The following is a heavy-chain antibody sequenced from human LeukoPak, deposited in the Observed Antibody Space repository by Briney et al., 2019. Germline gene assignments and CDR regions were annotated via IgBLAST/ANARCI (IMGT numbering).Heavy chain of an antibody. CDR3: AREVGYCSSTSCWIDY. V-gene: IGHV1-18*01. Sequence: ASVKASCKASGYTFTSYGISWVRQAPGQGLEWMGWISAYNGNTNYAQKLQGRVTMTTDTSTSTAYMELRSLRSDDTAVYYCAREVGYCSSTSCWIDYWGQGTLVTVSS. D-gene: IGHD2-2*03. CDR2: ISAYNGNT. CDR1: GYTFTSYG. J-gene: IGHJ4*02.